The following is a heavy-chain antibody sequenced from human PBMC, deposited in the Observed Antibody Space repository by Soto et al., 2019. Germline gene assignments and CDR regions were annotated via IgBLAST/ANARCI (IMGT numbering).Heavy chain of an antibody. D-gene: IGHD7-27*01. CDR1: GYSFTSYW. Sequence: GESLKISCKGSGYSFTSYWIGWVRQMPGKGLEWMGIIYPGDSDTRYSPSFQGQVTISADKSISTAYLQWSSRKASDTAMYCCARRLNWGSEAGDDAFDIWGQGTMVTVSS. J-gene: IGHJ3*02. V-gene: IGHV5-51*01. CDR3: ARRLNWGSEAGDDAFDI. CDR2: IYPGDSDT.